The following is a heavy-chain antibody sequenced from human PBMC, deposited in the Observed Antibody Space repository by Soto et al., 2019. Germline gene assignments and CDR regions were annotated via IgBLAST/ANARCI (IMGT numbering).Heavy chain of an antibody. CDR2: IYHSGST. D-gene: IGHD3-22*01. CDR3: ARGGVDYYDSSGYYFSPYYFDY. CDR1: GGSISSYY. Sequence: SETLSLTCTVSGGSISSYYWSWIRQPPGKGLEWIGYIYHSGSTYYNPSLKSRVTISVDRSKNQFSLKLSSVTAADTAVYYCARGGVDYYDSSGYYFSPYYFDYWSQGTLVTVSS. J-gene: IGHJ4*02. V-gene: IGHV4-59*12.